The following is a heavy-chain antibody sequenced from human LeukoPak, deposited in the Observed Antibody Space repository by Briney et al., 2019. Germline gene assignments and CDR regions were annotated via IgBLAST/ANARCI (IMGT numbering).Heavy chain of an antibody. CDR2: IKQDGSQK. D-gene: IGHD6-6*01. V-gene: IGHV3-7*01. CDR1: GFTFSNYW. J-gene: IGHJ4*02. CDR3: ARIGYSSSSFDY. Sequence: GGSLRLSCAASGFTFSNYWMSWVRQAPGKGLERVANIKQDGSQKYYVDSVKGRFTISRDNAKNSQYLQMNSLRAEDTAMYYCARIGYSSSSFDYWGQGTLVTVSS.